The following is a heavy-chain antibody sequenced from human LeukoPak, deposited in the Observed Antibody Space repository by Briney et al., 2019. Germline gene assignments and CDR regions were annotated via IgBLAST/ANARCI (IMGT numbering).Heavy chain of an antibody. CDR1: GGFISSYY. CDR3: ARHGPKAYSSGYYYPFDY. V-gene: IGHV4-59*08. J-gene: IGHJ4*02. Sequence: SETLSLTCTVSGGFISSYYWSWIRQPPGKGLEWIGYIYYSGSTNYNPSLKSRVTISVDTSKNQFSLKLSSVTAADTAVYYCARHGPKAYSSGYYYPFDYWGQGTLVTVSS. CDR2: IYYSGST. D-gene: IGHD3-22*01.